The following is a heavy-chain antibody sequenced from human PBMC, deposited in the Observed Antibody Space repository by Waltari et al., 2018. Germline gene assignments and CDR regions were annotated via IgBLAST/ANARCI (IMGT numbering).Heavy chain of an antibody. V-gene: IGHV1-69*11. CDR1: GGTFSSYA. CDR2: GTA. Sequence: QVQLVQSGAEVKKPGSSVKVSCKASGGTFSSYAISWVRQAPGQGLGTANYAQKVQGRVTITADESTSTAYMELSSLRSEDTAVYYCARDHCRAAGGGSCPDYWGQGTLVTVSS. CDR3: ARDHCRAAGGGSCPDY. J-gene: IGHJ4*02. D-gene: IGHD6-13*01.